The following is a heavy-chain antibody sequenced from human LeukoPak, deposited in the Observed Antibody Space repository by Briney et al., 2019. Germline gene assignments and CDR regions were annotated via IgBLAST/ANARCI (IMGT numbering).Heavy chain of an antibody. V-gene: IGHV1-18*01. J-gene: IGHJ4*02. D-gene: IGHD2-21*02. CDR1: GYTFTSHG. Sequence: GASVEVSCKASGYTFTSHGIIWVRQAPGQGLEWMAWISAYNGNTNYAQKLQGRVTVTTETSTSTAYMELRSLRSDDTAVYYCARGNCGGDCYSFDYWGQGTLVTVSS. CDR2: ISAYNGNT. CDR3: ARGNCGGDCYSFDY.